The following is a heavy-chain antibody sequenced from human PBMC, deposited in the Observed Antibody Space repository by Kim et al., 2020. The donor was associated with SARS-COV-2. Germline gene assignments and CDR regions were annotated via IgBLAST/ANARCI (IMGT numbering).Heavy chain of an antibody. CDR1: GGSISSSSYY. CDR2: IYYSGST. CDR3: ARRLGYSSSYDAFDI. V-gene: IGHV4-39*01. Sequence: SETLSLTCTVSGGSISSSSYYWGWIRQPPGKGLEWIGSIYYSGSTYYNPSLKSRVTISVDTSKNQFSLKLSSVTAADTAVYYCARRLGYSSSYDAFDIWGQGTMVTVSS. D-gene: IGHD6-13*01. J-gene: IGHJ3*02.